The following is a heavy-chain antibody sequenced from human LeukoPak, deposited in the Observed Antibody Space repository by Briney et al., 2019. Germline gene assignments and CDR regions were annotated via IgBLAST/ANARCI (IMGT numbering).Heavy chain of an antibody. J-gene: IGHJ6*03. Sequence: GGSLRLSCAASGFTFSSYWMSSVRQAPGKGLEWVANIKQDGSEKYYVDAVKGRFTISRDNAKNSLYLQMNSLRAEDTAVYYCASAPYYYYNMDVWGKGTTVTISS. V-gene: IGHV3-7*01. CDR1: GFTFSSYW. CDR2: IKQDGSEK. CDR3: ASAPYYYYNMDV.